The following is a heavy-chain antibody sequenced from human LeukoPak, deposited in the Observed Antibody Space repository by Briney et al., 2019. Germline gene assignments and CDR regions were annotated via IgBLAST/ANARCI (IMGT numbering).Heavy chain of an antibody. V-gene: IGHV3-11*01. D-gene: IGHD6-13*01. J-gene: IGHJ2*01. CDR3: AKEGPSSSWYSHWYFDL. CDR2: ISSSGSTI. Sequence: PGGSLRLSCAASGFTFSDYYMSWIRQAPGKGLEWVSYISSSGSTIYYADSVKGRFTISRDNAKNSLYLQMNSLRVEDTALYYCAKEGPSSSWYSHWYFDLWGRGTLVTVSS. CDR1: GFTFSDYY.